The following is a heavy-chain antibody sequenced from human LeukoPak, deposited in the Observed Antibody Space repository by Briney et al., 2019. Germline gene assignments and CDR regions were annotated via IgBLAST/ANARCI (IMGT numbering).Heavy chain of an antibody. Sequence: SVKVSCKASGGTFSSYAISWVRQAPGQGLEWMGGIIPIFGTANYAQKFQGRVTITTDESTSTAYMELSSLRSEDTAVYYCAQLITGTTEWFDPWGQGTLVIVSS. CDR1: GGTFSSYA. V-gene: IGHV1-69*05. CDR2: IIPIFGTA. J-gene: IGHJ5*02. CDR3: AQLITGTTEWFDP. D-gene: IGHD1-7*01.